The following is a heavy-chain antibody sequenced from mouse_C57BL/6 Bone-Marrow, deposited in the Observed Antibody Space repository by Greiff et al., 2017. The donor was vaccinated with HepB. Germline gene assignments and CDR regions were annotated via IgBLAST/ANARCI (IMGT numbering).Heavy chain of an antibody. J-gene: IGHJ3*01. CDR2: IWGDGST. Sequence: PFLFSPSHILSIPFTFSFFSLTIYFVSLFLQPPLKCLEWLCVIWGDGSTNYHSALISRLSISKDNSKSQVFLKLNSLQTDDTATYYCAKPEGFAWFAYWGQGTLVTVSA. CDR1: FFSLTIYF. V-gene: IGHV2-3*01. CDR3: AKPEGFAWFAY.